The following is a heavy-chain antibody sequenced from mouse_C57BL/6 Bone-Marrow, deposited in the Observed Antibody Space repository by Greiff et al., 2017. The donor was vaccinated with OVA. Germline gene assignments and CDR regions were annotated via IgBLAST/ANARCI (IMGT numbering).Heavy chain of an antibody. J-gene: IGHJ2*02. V-gene: IGHV1-59*01. D-gene: IGHD1-1*01. CDR1: GYTFTNYW. CDR3: AHYGSRLYLHY. CDR2: IAPSDSYI. Sequence: VQLQQPGAELVRPGTSVKLSCKASGYTFTNYWMHWVKQRPGQGLEWIGVIAPSDSYINYNQKFKGRATLTVDPSSSPAYMHLSSLTSEDSAVYYCAHYGSRLYLHYWGQGTSLTVSS.